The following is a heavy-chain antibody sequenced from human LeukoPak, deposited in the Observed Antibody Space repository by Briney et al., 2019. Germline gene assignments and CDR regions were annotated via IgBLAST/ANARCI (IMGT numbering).Heavy chain of an antibody. CDR2: IYSGDSDT. V-gene: IGHV5-51*01. D-gene: IGHD3-10*01. CDR3: ARRGGLYGSGSYRFDP. Sequence: GESLKISCKGSGHSFTSNWIGWVRQRPGKGLEWMEIIYSGDSDTIYSPSFQGQVTISADKSISTAYLQWSSLKASDTAMYYCARRGGLYGSGSYRFDPWGQGTLVTVSS. J-gene: IGHJ5*02. CDR1: GHSFTSNW.